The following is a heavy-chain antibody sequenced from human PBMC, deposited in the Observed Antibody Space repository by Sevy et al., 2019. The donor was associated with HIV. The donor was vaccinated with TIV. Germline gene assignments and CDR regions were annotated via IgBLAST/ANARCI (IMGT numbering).Heavy chain of an antibody. D-gene: IGHD6-13*01. V-gene: IGHV3-30*02. J-gene: IGHJ3*02. Sequence: LSLTCAASGFTFSSYGMHWVRQAPGKGLEWVAFIRYDGSNKYYADSVKGRFTISRDNSKNTLYLQMNSLRAEDTAVYYCASDDAAAGRRAFDIWGQGTMVTVSS. CDR3: ASDDAAAGRRAFDI. CDR2: IRYDGSNK. CDR1: GFTFSSYG.